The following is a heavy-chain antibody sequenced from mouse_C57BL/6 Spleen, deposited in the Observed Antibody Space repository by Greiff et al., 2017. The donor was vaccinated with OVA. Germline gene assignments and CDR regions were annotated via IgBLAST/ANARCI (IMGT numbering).Heavy chain of an antibody. CDR3: ARTDYYGRRYFDY. D-gene: IGHD1-1*01. V-gene: IGHV1-42*01. Sequence: VQLQQSGPELVKPGASVKISCKASGYSFTGYYMNWVKQSPEKSLEWIGEINPRTGGTTYNQKFKAKATLTVDKSSSPAYMQLKSLTSEDSAVYYCARTDYYGRRYFDYWGQGTTLTVSS. CDR2: INPRTGGT. J-gene: IGHJ2*01. CDR1: GYSFTGYY.